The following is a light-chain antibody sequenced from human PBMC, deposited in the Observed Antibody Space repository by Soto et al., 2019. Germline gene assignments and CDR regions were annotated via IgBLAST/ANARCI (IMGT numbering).Light chain of an antibody. V-gene: IGKV3-15*01. CDR2: GAS. CDR3: QQYNNWLSIT. J-gene: IGKJ5*01. CDR1: QSVSSN. Sequence: EIVLTHSPATLSLSPGERATLSCRASQSVSSNLAWYQQKPGQAPRLLIYGASTRATGIPARFSGSGSGTEFTLTISSLQSEDFAVYYCQQYNNWLSITFGQGTRLEIK.